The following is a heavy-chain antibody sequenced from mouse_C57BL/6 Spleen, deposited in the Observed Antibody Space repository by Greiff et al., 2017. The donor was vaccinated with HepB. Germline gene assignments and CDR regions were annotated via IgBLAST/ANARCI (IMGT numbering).Heavy chain of an antibody. J-gene: IGHJ2*01. CDR1: GFTFSNYW. CDR3: TNYYGSSYPPFDY. CDR2: IRLKSDNYAT. D-gene: IGHD1-1*01. V-gene: IGHV6-3*01. Sequence: EVHLVESGGGLVQPGGSMKLSCVASGFTFSNYWMNWVRQSPEKGLEWVAQIRLKSDNYATHYAESVKGRFTISRDDSKSSVYLQMNNLRAEDTGIYYCTNYYGSSYPPFDYWGQGTTLTVSS.